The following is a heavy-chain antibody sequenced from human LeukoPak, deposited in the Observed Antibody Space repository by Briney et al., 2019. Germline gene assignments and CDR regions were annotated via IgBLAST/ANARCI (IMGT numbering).Heavy chain of an antibody. CDR1: GYTFTSYG. V-gene: IGHV1-18*01. J-gene: IGHJ5*02. D-gene: IGHD3-3*01. Sequence: ASVKVSCKASGYTFTSYGISWVRQAPGQGLEWMGWISAYNGNTNYAQKLQGRVTMTTDTPTSTAYMELRSLRSDDTAVYYCARVAELSAQRSIFGVVISGPTRPPDFDPWGQGTLVTVSS. CDR3: ARVAELSAQRSIFGVVISGPTRPPDFDP. CDR2: ISAYNGNT.